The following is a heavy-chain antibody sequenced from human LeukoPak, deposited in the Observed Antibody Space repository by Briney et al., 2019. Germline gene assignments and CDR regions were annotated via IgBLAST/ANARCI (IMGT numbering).Heavy chain of an antibody. CDR1: GGSISSSTSY. J-gene: IGHJ4*02. Sequence: PSETLSLTCTVSGGSISSSTSYWGWIRQPPGKGLEWIGNIYYSGSTYYNVSLRSRVTISVDTSKNQFSLILSSVTAADTAVYYCVRLFRSNYHNVLTGYFDSWGQGTLVTVSS. CDR2: IYYSGST. V-gene: IGHV4-39*01. D-gene: IGHD3-9*01. CDR3: VRLFRSNYHNVLTGYFDS.